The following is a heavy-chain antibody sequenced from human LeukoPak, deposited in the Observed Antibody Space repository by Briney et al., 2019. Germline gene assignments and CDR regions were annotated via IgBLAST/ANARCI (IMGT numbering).Heavy chain of an antibody. J-gene: IGHJ4*02. CDR1: GFTFSNYN. D-gene: IGHD3-22*01. V-gene: IGHV3-21*01. CDR2: ISYSSSYI. Sequence: PGGSLRLSCAASGFTFSNYNMNWVRQAPGKGLEWVSSISYSSSYIYYADSVKGRFTISRDNAKNSLYLQMNSLRAEDTAVYYCARDFWTNYYDSSGFPAIGGYWGQGTLVTVSS. CDR3: ARDFWTNYYDSSGFPAIGGY.